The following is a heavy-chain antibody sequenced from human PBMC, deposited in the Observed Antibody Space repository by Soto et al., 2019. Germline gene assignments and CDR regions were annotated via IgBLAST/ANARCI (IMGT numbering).Heavy chain of an antibody. CDR1: AFTFSSYS. CDR3: ARGLMITPFDY. Sequence: EGSLRLSNSASAFTFSSYSMTGFRQAPGKGLEWFSSISSSSSYIYYADSVKGRFTISRDNAKNSLYLQMNSLRAEDTAVYYCARGLMITPFDYWGQGTLVTVSS. J-gene: IGHJ4*02. V-gene: IGHV3-21*01. CDR2: ISSSSSYI. D-gene: IGHD3-16*01.